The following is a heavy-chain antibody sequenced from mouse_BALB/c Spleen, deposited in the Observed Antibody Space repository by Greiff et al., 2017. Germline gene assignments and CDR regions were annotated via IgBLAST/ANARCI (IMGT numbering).Heavy chain of an antibody. Sequence: QVQLHQSGAELAKPGASVKMSCKASGYTFTSYWMHWVKQRPGQGLEWIGYINPSTGYTEYNQKFKDKATLTADKSSSTAYMQLSSLTSEDSAVYYCASGNYYAMDYWGQGTSVTVSS. J-gene: IGHJ4*01. CDR3: ASGNYYAMDY. CDR1: GYTFTSYW. V-gene: IGHV1-7*01. CDR2: INPSTGYT. D-gene: IGHD2-1*01.